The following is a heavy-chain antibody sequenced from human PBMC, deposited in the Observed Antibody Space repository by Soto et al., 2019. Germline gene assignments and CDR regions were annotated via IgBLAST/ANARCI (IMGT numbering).Heavy chain of an antibody. D-gene: IGHD2-2*01. V-gene: IGHV1-2*04. CDR3: ARQSYQADYYFDF. CDR1: GYTFTAYY. Sequence: QVQLVQSGAEVKEPGASVKVSCKASGYTFTAYYIHWVRQAPGQGLEWMGWINPNSGGTNYAQTFRGWVTMTRDTSISTAYMELSRESSDDTAVYYCARQSYQADYYFDFWGQGTLVTVSS. J-gene: IGHJ4*02. CDR2: INPNSGGT.